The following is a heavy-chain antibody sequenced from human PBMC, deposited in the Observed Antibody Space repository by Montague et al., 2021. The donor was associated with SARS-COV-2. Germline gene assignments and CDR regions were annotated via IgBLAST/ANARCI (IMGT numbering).Heavy chain of an antibody. J-gene: IGHJ6*02. CDR3: ASGADDYYYAMDV. Sequence: SETLSLTCTVSSGSISTYYWSWIRQPPGKGLDWMGYVYYRGSTNYNPSLKSRVTIPEDTPKNTFSLKLRSVTAAETAVYYCASGADDYYYAMDVWGQGTTVTVSS. D-gene: IGHD3-10*01. CDR2: VYYRGST. CDR1: SGSISTYY. V-gene: IGHV4-59*01.